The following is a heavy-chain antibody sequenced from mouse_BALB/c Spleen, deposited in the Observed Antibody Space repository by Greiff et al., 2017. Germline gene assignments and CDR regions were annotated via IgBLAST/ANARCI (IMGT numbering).Heavy chain of an antibody. D-gene: IGHD2-1*01. V-gene: IGHV3-6*02. CDR2: ISYDGSN. Sequence: EVKLQESGPGLVKPSQSLSLTCSVTGYSITSGYYWNWIRQFPGNKLEWMGYISYDGSNNYNPSLKNRISITRDTSKNQFFLKLNSVTTEDTATYYCARDLLGFAYWGQGTLVTVSA. CDR1: GYSITSGYY. J-gene: IGHJ3*01. CDR3: ARDLLGFAY.